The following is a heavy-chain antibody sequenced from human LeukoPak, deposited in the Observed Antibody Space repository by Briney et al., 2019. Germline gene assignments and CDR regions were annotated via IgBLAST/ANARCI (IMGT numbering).Heavy chain of an antibody. D-gene: IGHD3-10*01. V-gene: IGHV1-2*02. CDR3: ARAGFGELSPIDY. J-gene: IGHJ4*02. CDR1: GHTFTGYY. Sequence: ASVKVSCKASGHTFTGYYMHWVRQAPGQGLEWMGWINANSGDTNYAQKFQGRVTMTRDTSISTAYMELSRLRSDDTAVYYCARAGFGELSPIDYWGQGTLVTVSS. CDR2: INANSGDT.